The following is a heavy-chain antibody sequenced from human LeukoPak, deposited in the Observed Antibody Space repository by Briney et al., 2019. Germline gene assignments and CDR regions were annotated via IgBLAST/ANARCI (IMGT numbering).Heavy chain of an antibody. CDR3: ARVDRYHYYLDV. Sequence: ASVKVSCKASGGTFSSYSITWVRQAPGQGLEWMGGIMPLFNTANYAQQFQGRVTITTDESTSTAYMELSSLRFEDTAMYYCARVDRYHYYLDVWGKGTTVTVSS. CDR1: GGTFSSYS. J-gene: IGHJ6*03. CDR2: IMPLFNTA. V-gene: IGHV1-69*05.